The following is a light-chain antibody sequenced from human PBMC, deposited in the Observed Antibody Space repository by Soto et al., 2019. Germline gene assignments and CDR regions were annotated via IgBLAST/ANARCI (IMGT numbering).Light chain of an antibody. Sequence: EIVLTQSPGTLSLSPGERATLSCRASQRVSSGYVAWYQQKPGQAPRLLIYGASSRATGIPDRFRASASGTAFTLTISRLEPEDFAVYFCQQYGGSPAITFGQGTRL. J-gene: IGKJ5*01. CDR3: QQYGGSPAIT. V-gene: IGKV3-20*01. CDR2: GAS. CDR1: QRVSSGY.